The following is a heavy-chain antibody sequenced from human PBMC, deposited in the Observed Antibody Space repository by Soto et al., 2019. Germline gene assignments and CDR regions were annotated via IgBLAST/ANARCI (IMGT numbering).Heavy chain of an antibody. CDR1: GGSISSGDYY. V-gene: IGHV4-31*03. J-gene: IGHJ5*02. D-gene: IGHD3-3*01. Sequence: QVQLQESGPGLVKPSQTLSLTCTVSGGSISSGDYYWSWIRQHPGKGLEWIGYIYYSGSTYYNPSXXXRXXITGDSSKNQFSLKLSSVTAADTAVYYCARWWSGSRQGFDPWGQGALVTVSS. CDR3: ARWWSGSRQGFDP. CDR2: IYYSGST.